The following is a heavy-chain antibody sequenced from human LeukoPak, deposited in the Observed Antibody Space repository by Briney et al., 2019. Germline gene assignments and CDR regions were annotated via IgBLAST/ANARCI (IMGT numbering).Heavy chain of an antibody. V-gene: IGHV3-30-3*01. CDR1: VFTFRNYY. J-gene: IGHJ4*02. CDR2: ISLDGNNE. D-gene: IGHD3-22*01. Sequence: GGSLRLSCTAAVFTFRNYYMHWVRQAPGKGLEWVGVISLDGNNEYYADSVKGRFTISRDNSKNTLYLQMNSLRAEDTAVYYCARDSSGGYYDSSGYYTGPGLDYWGQGTLVTVSS. CDR3: ARDSSGGYYDSSGYYTGPGLDY.